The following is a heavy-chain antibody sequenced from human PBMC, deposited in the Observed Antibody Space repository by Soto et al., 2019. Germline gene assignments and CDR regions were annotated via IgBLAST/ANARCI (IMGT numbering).Heavy chain of an antibody. J-gene: IGHJ6*02. CDR3: AREARDYDFWSGYYTGYYYYGMDV. D-gene: IGHD3-3*01. V-gene: IGHV3-33*01. CDR2: IWYDGSNK. Sequence: PGGSLRLSCAASGFTFSSYGMHWVRQAPGKGLEWVAVIWYDGSNKYYADSVKGRFTISRDNSKNTLYLQMNSLRAEDTAVYYCAREARDYDFWSGYYTGYYYYGMDVWGQGTTVTVS. CDR1: GFTFSSYG.